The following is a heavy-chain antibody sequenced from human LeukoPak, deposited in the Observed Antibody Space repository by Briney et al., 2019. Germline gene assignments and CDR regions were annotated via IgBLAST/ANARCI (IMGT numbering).Heavy chain of an antibody. J-gene: IGHJ6*02. D-gene: IGHD2-15*01. CDR1: GYTFTGYD. V-gene: IGHV1-8*01. Sequence: EASVKVSCKASGYTFTGYDISCVRQGPGEGLEWMWWMNPNSGNTSYAQKFQGGVTMTRNTSISTSYMELSSLRSEDTAVYYCARSVGYCSGGSCYSDYYYGMDVWGQGTTVTVSS. CDR3: ARSVGYCSGGSCYSDYYYGMDV. CDR2: MNPNSGNT.